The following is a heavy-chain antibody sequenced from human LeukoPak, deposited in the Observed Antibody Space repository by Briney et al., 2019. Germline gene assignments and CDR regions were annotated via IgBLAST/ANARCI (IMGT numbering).Heavy chain of an antibody. CDR1: GYTFTGYY. V-gene: IGHV1-2*02. D-gene: IGHD6-19*01. J-gene: IGHJ4*02. Sequence: ASVKVSCKASGYTFTGYYMHWVGPAPGQGLEWMGWINPNSGGTHYAQKFQGRLTMTRDTSISTAYMELSRLRSDDTAVYYCARDGDRYSSGWLHDYWGQGTLVTVSS. CDR2: INPNSGGT. CDR3: ARDGDRYSSGWLHDY.